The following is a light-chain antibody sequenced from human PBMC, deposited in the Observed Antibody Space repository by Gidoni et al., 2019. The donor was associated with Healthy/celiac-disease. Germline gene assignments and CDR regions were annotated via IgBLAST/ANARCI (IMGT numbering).Light chain of an antibody. CDR2: AAS. V-gene: IGKV1-9*01. CDR1: QGISSY. CDR3: QQLNSYPIT. Sequence: DIQLTQSPSFLSASVGDRVTITCWASQGISSYLAWYQQKPGKAHKLLIYAASTLQSGVPSRFSGSGSGTEFTLTISSLQPEDFATYYCQQLNSYPITFGQGTRLEIK. J-gene: IGKJ5*01.